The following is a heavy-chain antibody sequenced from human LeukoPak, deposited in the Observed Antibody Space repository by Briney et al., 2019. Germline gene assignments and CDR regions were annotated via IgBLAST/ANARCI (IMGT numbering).Heavy chain of an antibody. CDR2: IYYSGYT. J-gene: IGHJ4*02. Sequence: PSETLSLTCTVSGGSISTYYWSWLRQPPGKGLEWIGYIYYSGYTDYNPSLKSRVTMSVDTSKNQFSLKLTSVTAADTAVYYCATLQSSGYDYSDYWGQGILVTVSS. CDR3: ATLQSSGYDYSDY. D-gene: IGHD3-22*01. CDR1: GGSISTYY. V-gene: IGHV4-59*08.